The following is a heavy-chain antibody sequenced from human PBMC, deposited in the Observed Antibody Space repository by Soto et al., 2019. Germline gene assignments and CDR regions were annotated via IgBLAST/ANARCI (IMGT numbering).Heavy chain of an antibody. Sequence: QVQLVQSGAEVKKPGASVKVSCKASGYTFTSYDINWVRQATGQGLEWMGWMNPNSGNTGYAQKFQGRVTMTRNTSISKAYMELRSLRSEDTAVYYCARGGLGYYDSRPHFQHWGQGTLVTVSS. J-gene: IGHJ1*01. CDR3: ARGGLGYYDSRPHFQH. D-gene: IGHD3-22*01. V-gene: IGHV1-8*01. CDR1: GYTFTSYD. CDR2: MNPNSGNT.